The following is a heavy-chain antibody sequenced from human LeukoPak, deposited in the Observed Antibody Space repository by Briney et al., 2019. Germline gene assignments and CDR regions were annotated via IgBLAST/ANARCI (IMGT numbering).Heavy chain of an antibody. CDR3: ARVGSRLPEYSSSYYYYYMDV. D-gene: IGHD6-6*01. J-gene: IGHJ6*03. V-gene: IGHV1-8*01. CDR1: GYTFTTYD. CDR2: MNPVSGNT. Sequence: WASVKVSCKASGYTFTTYDINWVRQATGQGLEWMGWMNPVSGNTGYVQKFQGRVTMTRNTSISTAYMELSSLRSEDTAVYYCARVGSRLPEYSSSYYYYYMDVWGKGTTVTVSS.